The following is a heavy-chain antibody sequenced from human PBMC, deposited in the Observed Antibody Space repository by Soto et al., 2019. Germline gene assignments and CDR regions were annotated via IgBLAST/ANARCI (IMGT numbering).Heavy chain of an antibody. V-gene: IGHV4-59*01. CDR1: GGSISSYY. CDR2: IYYSGST. J-gene: IGHJ4*02. Sequence: SETLSLTCTVSGGSISSYYWSWIRQPPGKGLEWIGYIYYSGSTNYNPSLKSRVTISVDTSKNQFSLKLSSVTAADTTVYYCARGRLHILTGYYAFDYWGQGTLVTVSS. CDR3: ARGRLHILTGYYAFDY. D-gene: IGHD3-9*01.